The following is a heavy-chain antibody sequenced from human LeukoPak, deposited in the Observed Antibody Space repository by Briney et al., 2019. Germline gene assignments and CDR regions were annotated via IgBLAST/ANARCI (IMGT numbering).Heavy chain of an antibody. CDR3: ASHDYGDYASFDY. Sequence: GGSLRLSCAASGFTFSTYWMTWVRQAPGKGLEWVANIKQDGSEKYYEDSMKGRFTISRDNAKNSLYLLMNSLRAEDTAVYYCASHDYGDYASFDYWGQGTLVTVSS. CDR2: IKQDGSEK. J-gene: IGHJ4*02. V-gene: IGHV3-7*01. D-gene: IGHD4-17*01. CDR1: GFTFSTYW.